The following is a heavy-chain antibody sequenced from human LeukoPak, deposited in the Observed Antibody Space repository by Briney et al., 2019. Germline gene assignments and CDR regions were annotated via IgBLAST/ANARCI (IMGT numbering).Heavy chain of an antibody. CDR1: GYSFTSYW. CDR3: ARRSDYFDSSAYYYR. V-gene: IGHV5-51*01. D-gene: IGHD3-22*01. CDR2: IYPGDSDT. J-gene: IGHJ5*02. Sequence: GESLKISCQGSGYSFTSYWIGWVPQVPGKGLKWMGIIYPGDSDTRYSPSFQGQVTISADKSISTAYLQWSSLKASDTAMYYCARRSDYFDSSAYYYRWGQGTLVTVSS.